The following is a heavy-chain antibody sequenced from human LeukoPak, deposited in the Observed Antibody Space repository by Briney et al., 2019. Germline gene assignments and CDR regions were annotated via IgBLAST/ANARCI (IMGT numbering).Heavy chain of an antibody. Sequence: PSETLSLACTVSGGSISSYYWSWVRQPPGKGLEWIGYVSYSGSTDYNPSLKSRVIISIDTSKNQFSLRLSSVTAADTAVYYCARENDRYGRIDYWGQGTQVTVSS. V-gene: IGHV4-59*01. CDR2: VSYSGST. CDR3: ARENDRYGRIDY. D-gene: IGHD5-18*01. CDR1: GGSISSYY. J-gene: IGHJ4*02.